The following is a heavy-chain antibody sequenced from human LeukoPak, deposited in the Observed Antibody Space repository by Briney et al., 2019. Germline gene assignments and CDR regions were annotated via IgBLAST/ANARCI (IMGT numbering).Heavy chain of an antibody. Sequence: GEGLKISCKGAGYSFTSYWSGWVRQMAGESREWMGIFFPGDSDTRYSPSFQGQVAISADKPISTAYLQGSSLKASDTAMYYCARHTTITFSLYYYYYYGMDVWGQPTTVTDSS. D-gene: IGHD3-16*01. CDR1: GYSFTSYW. CDR2: FFPGDSDT. J-gene: IGHJ6*02. CDR3: ARHTTITFSLYYYYYYGMDV. V-gene: IGHV5-51*01.